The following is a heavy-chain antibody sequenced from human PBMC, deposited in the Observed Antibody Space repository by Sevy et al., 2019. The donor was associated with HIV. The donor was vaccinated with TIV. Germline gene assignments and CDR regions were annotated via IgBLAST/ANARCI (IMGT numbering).Heavy chain of an antibody. CDR2: IKPDGSDK. J-gene: IGHJ4*02. D-gene: IGHD1-26*01. Sequence: GGSLRLSCAASGFSFSAYWMNWVRQAPGKGLESVANIKPDGSDKHYVDSAEGRFTISRDNAKNSLYLQMNSLRVEDTAMYYCAQETFGRFDSWGQGTLVTVSS. CDR3: AQETFGRFDS. CDR1: GFSFSAYW. V-gene: IGHV3-7*01.